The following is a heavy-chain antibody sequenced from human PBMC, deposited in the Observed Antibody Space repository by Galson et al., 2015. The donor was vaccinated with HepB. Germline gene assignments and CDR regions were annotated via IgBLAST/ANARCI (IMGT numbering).Heavy chain of an antibody. Sequence: SVKVSCKASGYTFTTYGISWVRQAPGQGLEWMGWISTYNGDTNYAQKLQGRVTMTTDRSTGTTYMELRSLRSDDTALYYCARGNTVVTPVDYWGQGTLVTVSS. CDR1: GYTFTTYG. V-gene: IGHV1-18*01. J-gene: IGHJ4*02. CDR2: ISTYNGDT. D-gene: IGHD4-23*01. CDR3: ARGNTVVTPVDY.